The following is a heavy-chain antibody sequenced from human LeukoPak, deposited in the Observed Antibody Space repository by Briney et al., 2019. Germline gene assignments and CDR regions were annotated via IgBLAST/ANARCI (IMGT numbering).Heavy chain of an antibody. CDR2: INSDGSGT. D-gene: IGHD4-23*01. V-gene: IGHV3-74*01. Sequence: PGGSLRLSCAASGFTFSSYWMHWVRQAPGKGLVWVSRINSDGSGTTYADSVKSRFTISRDNAKNTLYLQMNSLRAEDTAVYYCIRGLGGGSDYWGLGTLVTVSS. J-gene: IGHJ4*02. CDR3: IRGLGGGSDY. CDR1: GFTFSSYW.